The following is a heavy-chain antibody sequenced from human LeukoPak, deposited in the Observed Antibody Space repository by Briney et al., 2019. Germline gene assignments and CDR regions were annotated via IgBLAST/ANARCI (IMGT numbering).Heavy chain of an antibody. CDR2: IIPIFGIA. CDR3: AVNYDYGDHGGGY. D-gene: IGHD4-17*01. Sequence: SVKVSCKASGGTFSSYAISWVRQAPGQGLEWMGRIIPIFGIANYAQKIQGRVTITADKSTSTAYMELSSLRSEDTAVYYCAVNYDYGDHGGGYWGQGTLVTVSS. CDR1: GGTFSSYA. V-gene: IGHV1-69*04. J-gene: IGHJ4*02.